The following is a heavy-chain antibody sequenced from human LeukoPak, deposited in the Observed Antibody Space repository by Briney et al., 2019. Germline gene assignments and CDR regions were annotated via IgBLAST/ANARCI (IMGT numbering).Heavy chain of an antibody. J-gene: IGHJ2*01. CDR1: GFTFSSYA. Sequence: GSLRLSCAASGFTFSSYAMSWVRRAPGKGLEWVSTISASGGSTYFAESVKGRFAISRDNSKDTLYVQMTSLRAEDTAVYYCAKVPDGSPRGYWYFDLWGRGTLVTVSS. CDR2: ISASGGST. V-gene: IGHV3-23*01. CDR3: AKVPDGSPRGYWYFDL. D-gene: IGHD3-10*01.